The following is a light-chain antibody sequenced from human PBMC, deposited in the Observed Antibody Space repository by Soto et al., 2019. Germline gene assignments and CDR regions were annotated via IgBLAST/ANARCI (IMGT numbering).Light chain of an antibody. V-gene: IGLV8-61*01. CDR3: VLYMGSGISV. CDR2: STN. J-gene: IGLJ3*02. Sequence: QAVVTQEPSFSVSPGRTVTLTCGLSSGSVSTTYYPSWYQQTPGQAPRTLIYSTNTRSSGVPDRFSGSLLGNKAALTITGAQADDESDYYCVLYMGSGISVFGGGTQRPS. CDR1: SGSVSTTYY.